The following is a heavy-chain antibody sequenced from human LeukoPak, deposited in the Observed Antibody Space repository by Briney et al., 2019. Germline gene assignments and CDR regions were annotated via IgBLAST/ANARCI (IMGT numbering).Heavy chain of an antibody. V-gene: IGHV4-34*01. D-gene: IGHD3-10*01. J-gene: IGHJ4*02. Sequence: KASETLSLTCAVYGGSFSGYYWSWIRQPPGKGLEWIGEINHSGSTNYNPSLKSRVTISVDTSKNQFSLKLSSVTAADTAVYYCARGGKYYGSGRSSPRPLIDYWGQGTLVTVSS. CDR1: GGSFSGYY. CDR2: INHSGST. CDR3: ARGGKYYGSGRSSPRPLIDY.